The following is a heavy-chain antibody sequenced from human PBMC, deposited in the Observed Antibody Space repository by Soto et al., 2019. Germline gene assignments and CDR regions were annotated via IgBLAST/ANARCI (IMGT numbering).Heavy chain of an antibody. CDR2: MNPNSGNT. Sequence: ASVKVSCKASGYTFTSYDINWVRQATGQGLEWMGWMNPNSGNTGYAQKFQGRVTMTRNTSISTAYIELSSLRSEDTAVYYCARVIGGLYYFDYWGQGTLVTVSS. D-gene: IGHD3-16*01. CDR1: GYTFTSYD. J-gene: IGHJ4*02. CDR3: ARVIGGLYYFDY. V-gene: IGHV1-8*01.